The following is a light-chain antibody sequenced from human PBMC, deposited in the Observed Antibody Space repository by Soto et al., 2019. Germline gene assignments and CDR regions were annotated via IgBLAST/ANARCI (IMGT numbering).Light chain of an antibody. CDR2: KSN. J-gene: IGLJ3*02. Sequence: HSVLTQPPSASATPGQRVTISCSGSSSNIGSNTVNWYQQLPGTAPKLLIYKSNQRPSGVPDRFSGSKSGTSASLAISGLQSEDEADYYCAAWDDSLNGRVFGGGTKVTVL. CDR3: AAWDDSLNGRV. CDR1: SSNIGSNT. V-gene: IGLV1-44*01.